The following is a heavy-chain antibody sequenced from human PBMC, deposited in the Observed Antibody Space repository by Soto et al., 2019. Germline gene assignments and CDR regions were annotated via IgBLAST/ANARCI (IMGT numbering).Heavy chain of an antibody. J-gene: IGHJ6*02. V-gene: IGHV3-21*01. CDR2: ISSSSSYI. CDR3: AGSSAYYYYGMAV. Sequence: EVQLVESGGGLVKPGGSLRLSCAASGFTFSSYSMNWVRQAPGKGLEWVSSISSSSSYIYYADSVKGRFTISRDNAKNSLYLQMNSLRAEDTAVYYCAGSSAYYYYGMAVWGQGTTVTVSS. CDR1: GFTFSSYS.